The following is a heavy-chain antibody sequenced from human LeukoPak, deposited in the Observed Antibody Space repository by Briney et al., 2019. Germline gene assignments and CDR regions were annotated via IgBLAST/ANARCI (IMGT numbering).Heavy chain of an antibody. J-gene: IGHJ3*02. Sequence: GGSLRLSCAASGFTFSSHALSWVRQAPGKGLEWVSSLSGSGYNTYYADSVKGRFTISRDNAKNSLYLQMNSLRDEDTAVYYCARQQWLVLRAFDIWGQGTMVTVSS. V-gene: IGHV3-23*01. CDR2: LSGSGYNT. CDR1: GFTFSSHA. CDR3: ARQQWLVLRAFDI. D-gene: IGHD6-19*01.